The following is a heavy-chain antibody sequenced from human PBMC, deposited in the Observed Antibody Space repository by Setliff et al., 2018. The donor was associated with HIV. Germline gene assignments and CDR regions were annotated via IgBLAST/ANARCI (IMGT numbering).Heavy chain of an antibody. J-gene: IGHJ5*02. CDR1: GISVSENY. D-gene: IGHD3-22*01. CDR2: IYDDETT. CDR3: ATYNYDSRGYYSGWFDT. Sequence: SETLSLTCSVSGISVSENYWSWIRQPGGGGLEWIGRIYDDETTDYNPSLRSRVTMSLDTSRDQFSLDLTSVTAADTAVYYCATYNYDSRGYYSGWFDTWGQGTLVTVSS. V-gene: IGHV4-4*07.